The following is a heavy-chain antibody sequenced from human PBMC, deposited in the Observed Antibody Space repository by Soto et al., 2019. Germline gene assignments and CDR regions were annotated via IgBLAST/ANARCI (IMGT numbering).Heavy chain of an antibody. Sequence: QVQLVESGGGVVQPGRSLRLSCAASGFTFSSYGMHWVRQAPGKGLEWVAVISYDGSNKYYADSVKGRFTISRDNSKNTLYLQMNSLRAEDRAVYYCAKAVIVVGLDGMDVWGQGTTVTVSS. V-gene: IGHV3-30*18. CDR3: AKAVIVVGLDGMDV. D-gene: IGHD3-22*01. CDR1: GFTFSSYG. CDR2: ISYDGSNK. J-gene: IGHJ6*02.